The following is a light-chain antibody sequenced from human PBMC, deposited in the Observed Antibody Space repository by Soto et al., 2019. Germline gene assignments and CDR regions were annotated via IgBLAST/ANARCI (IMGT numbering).Light chain of an antibody. Sequence: QSALTQPASVSGSPGQSITISCTGTSSDVGGYNYVSWYQQHPGKAPKLMIYEVSNRPSGVSNRFSGSKSGNTASLTISGLQAEDEGDYYCSSYTSSSNPDVFGTGTKLTVL. J-gene: IGLJ1*01. CDR3: SSYTSSSNPDV. CDR2: EVS. CDR1: SSDVGGYNY. V-gene: IGLV2-14*01.